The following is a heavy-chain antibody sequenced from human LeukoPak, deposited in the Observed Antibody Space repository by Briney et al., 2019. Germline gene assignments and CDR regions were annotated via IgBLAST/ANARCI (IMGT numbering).Heavy chain of an antibody. CDR1: GHTFTGYY. V-gene: IGHV1-2*02. CDR2: INPNSGGT. CDR3: AREVIGYCSSTSCYRASFDWFDP. J-gene: IGHJ5*02. Sequence: GASVKVSCKASGHTFTGYYMHWVRQAPGQGLEWMGWINPNSGGTNYAQKFQGRVTMTRDTSISTAYMELSRLRSDDTAVYYCAREVIGYCSSTSCYRASFDWFDPWGQGTLVTVSS. D-gene: IGHD2-2*03.